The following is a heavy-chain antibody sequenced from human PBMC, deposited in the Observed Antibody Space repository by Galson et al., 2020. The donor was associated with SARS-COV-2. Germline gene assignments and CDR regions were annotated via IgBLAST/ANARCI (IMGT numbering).Heavy chain of an antibody. CDR2: ISVYSGNT. D-gene: IGHD2-2*01. CDR1: GYTFNRYG. Sequence: ASVKVSCKASGYTFNRYGVNWLRRAPGQGLEWMGWISVYSGNTTYAQKFQGRVSMTADTSTSTAYMELRSLRSDDTAVYYCARDRVVAAGTPGEYWGQGTQVTVYS. CDR3: ARDRVVAAGTPGEY. J-gene: IGHJ4*02. V-gene: IGHV1-18*01.